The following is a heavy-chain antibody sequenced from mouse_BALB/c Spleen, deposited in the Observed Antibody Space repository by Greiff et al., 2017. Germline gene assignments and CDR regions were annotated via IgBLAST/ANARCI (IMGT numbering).Heavy chain of an antibody. CDR3: ARSHMITTNIDY. D-gene: IGHD2-4*01. V-gene: IGHV1-80*01. Sequence: QVQLQQSGAELVRPGSSVKISCKASGSAFSSYWMNWVKQRLGQGLEWIGQIYPGDGETNYNGKFKGKATLTADKTSSTAYMQLSSLTSEDSAVFFCARSHMITTNIDYWGQGTTLTVSS. J-gene: IGHJ2*01. CDR2: IYPGDGET. CDR1: GSAFSSYW.